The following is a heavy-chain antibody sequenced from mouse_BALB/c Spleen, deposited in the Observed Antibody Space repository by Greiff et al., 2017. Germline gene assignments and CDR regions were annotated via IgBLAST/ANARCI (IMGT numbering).Heavy chain of an antibody. CDR1: GYTFTSYW. CDR2: IFPGTGTT. J-gene: IGHJ2*01. CDR3: ARAPFITTVVAPFDW. D-gene: IGHD1-1*01. V-gene: IGHV1S132*01. Sequence: VQLKQSGAELVKPGASVKLSCKTSGYTFTSYWIQWVKQRPGQGLGWIGEIFPGTGTTYYNEKFKGKATLTIDTSSSTAYMQLSSLTSEDSAVYFCARAPFITTVVAPFDWWGQGTTLTVSS.